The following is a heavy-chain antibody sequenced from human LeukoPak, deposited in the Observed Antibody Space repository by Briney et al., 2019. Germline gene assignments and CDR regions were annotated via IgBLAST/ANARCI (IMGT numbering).Heavy chain of an antibody. Sequence: ASVKVSCKASEYTFIDYYMHWVRQAPGQGLEWMGWINPNSGDTGYAQKFQDRVTMTRDTSINTAYLELSRLTSDDTAMYYCARGRGTAGATSSLEAAFWGQGTLVTVSS. CDR2: INPNSGDT. J-gene: IGHJ4*02. D-gene: IGHD1-26*01. V-gene: IGHV1-2*02. CDR1: EYTFIDYY. CDR3: ARGRGTAGATSSLEAAF.